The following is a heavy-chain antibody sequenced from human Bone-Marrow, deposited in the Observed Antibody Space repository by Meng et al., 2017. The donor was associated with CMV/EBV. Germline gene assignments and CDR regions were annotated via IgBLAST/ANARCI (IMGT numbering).Heavy chain of an antibody. J-gene: IGHJ4*02. CDR1: GFTFDDYG. V-gene: IGHV3-20*04. D-gene: IGHD6-19*01. CDR3: ARDRYSSGWD. Sequence: GESLKISCAASGFTFDDYGMSWVRQAPGKGLEWVSGINWNGGSTGYADSVKGRFTISRDNAKNSLYLQMNSLRAEDTAVYYCARDRYSSGWDWGQGTLVTVSS. CDR2: INWNGGST.